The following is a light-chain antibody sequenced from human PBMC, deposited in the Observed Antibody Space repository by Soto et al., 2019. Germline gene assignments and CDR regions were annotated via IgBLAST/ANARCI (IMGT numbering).Light chain of an antibody. CDR3: QHYGSSPIT. V-gene: IGKV3-20*01. J-gene: IGKJ5*01. CDR1: EIVVSNY. CDR2: GAS. Sequence: EIVLTQSRGTVSLSAGERATLSFRGTEIVVSNYLAWYQLKPGQAPRLLIYGASSRATGTPDRFSGSGSGTDFTLTISRLEPEDFAVYYCQHYGSSPITLGQGTRLEIK.